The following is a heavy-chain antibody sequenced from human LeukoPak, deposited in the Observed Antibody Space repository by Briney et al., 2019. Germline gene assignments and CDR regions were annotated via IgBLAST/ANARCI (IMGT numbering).Heavy chain of an antibody. CDR1: GYTFTSYD. CDR3: ARWELRRDGIDY. D-gene: IGHD1-26*01. V-gene: IGHV1-8*03. CDR2: MSPNSGNT. J-gene: IGHJ4*02. Sequence: VASVKVSCKASGYTFTSYDINWVRQAPGQGLEWMGWMSPNSGNTDYAQKFQGRVTFTRNTSINTAYMELRSLRSEDTAVYYCARWELRRDGIDYWGQGTLVTVSS.